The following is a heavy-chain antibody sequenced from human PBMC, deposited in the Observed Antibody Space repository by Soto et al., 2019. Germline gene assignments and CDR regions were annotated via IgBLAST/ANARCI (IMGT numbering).Heavy chain of an antibody. V-gene: IGHV3-15*01. D-gene: IGHD2-2*01. J-gene: IGHJ6*02. CDR1: GFTFSNAW. CDR3: TTGDCSSTSCYQSSGYYYYYYGMDV. Sequence: GGSLRLSCAASGFTFSNAWMSWVRQAPGKGLEWVGRIKSKTDGGTTDYAAPVKGRFTISRDDSKNTLYLQMNSLKTEDTAVYYCTTGDCSSTSCYQSSGYYYYYYGMDVWGQGTTVTVSS. CDR2: IKSKTDGGTT.